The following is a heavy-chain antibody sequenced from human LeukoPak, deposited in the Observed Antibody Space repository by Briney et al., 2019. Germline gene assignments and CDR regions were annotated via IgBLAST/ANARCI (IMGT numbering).Heavy chain of an antibody. V-gene: IGHV1-69*05. D-gene: IGHD2-2*01. CDR3: ARDSRRKYQLSYYFDY. CDR1: GGTFSSYA. J-gene: IGHJ4*02. Sequence: GSSVKVSCKASGGTFSSYAISWVRQAPGQGLEWMGGIIPIFGTANYAQKFQGRVTITTDESTSTAYMEPSSPRSEDTAVYYCARDSRRKYQLSYYFDYWGQGTLVTVSS. CDR2: IIPIFGTA.